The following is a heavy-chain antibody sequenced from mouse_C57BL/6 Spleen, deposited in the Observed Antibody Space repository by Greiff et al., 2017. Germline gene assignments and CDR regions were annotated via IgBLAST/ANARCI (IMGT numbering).Heavy chain of an antibody. CDR2: IHPNSGST. Sequence: QVQLQQPGAELVKPGASVKLSCKASGYTFTSYWMHWVKQRPGQGLEWIGMIHPNSGSTNYNEKFKSKATLTVDKSSSTAYMQLSSLTSEDSAVYYGARRGAQATLLYAMDYWGQGTSVTVSS. D-gene: IGHD3-2*02. J-gene: IGHJ4*01. V-gene: IGHV1-64*01. CDR1: GYTFTSYW. CDR3: ARRGAQATLLYAMDY.